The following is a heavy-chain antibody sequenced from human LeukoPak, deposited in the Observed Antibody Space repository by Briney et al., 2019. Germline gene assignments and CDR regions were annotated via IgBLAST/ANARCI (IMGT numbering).Heavy chain of an antibody. CDR3: ANTQYSTGWHFDY. V-gene: IGHV3-23*01. CDR2: ISGSDRST. CDR1: GFTFSSYA. D-gene: IGHD6-19*01. J-gene: IGHJ4*02. Sequence: GGSLRFSCAASGFTFSSYAMSWVRQAPGKGLEWVSAISGSDRSTYHADSYYADSVRGRFTISRDNSKNTLYLQMNSLRAEDTAVYYCANTQYSTGWHFDYWGQGALVTVSS.